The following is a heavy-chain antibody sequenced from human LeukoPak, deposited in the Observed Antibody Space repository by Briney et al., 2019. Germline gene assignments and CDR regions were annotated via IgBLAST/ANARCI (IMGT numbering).Heavy chain of an antibody. V-gene: IGHV1-2*04. CDR3: ARGFYGSGSYYKLDY. CDR1: GYTSTGYY. J-gene: IGHJ4*02. D-gene: IGHD3-10*01. CDR2: INPNTGGT. Sequence: ASVKISCKASGYTSTGYYMHWGRHAPGQGLEWRWCINPNTGGTNYAQNYEGLVIMTSDTSISTSYMELSRLRSDDTAVYYGARGFYGSGSYYKLDYWGQGTLVTVSS.